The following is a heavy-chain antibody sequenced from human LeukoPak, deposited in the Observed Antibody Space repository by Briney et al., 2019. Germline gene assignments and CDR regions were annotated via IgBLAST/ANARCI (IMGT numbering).Heavy chain of an antibody. V-gene: IGHV1-69*04. CDR2: IIPILGIA. D-gene: IGHD3-22*01. Sequence: SVKVSCKASGGTFSSYAISWVRQAPGQGLEWMGRIIPILGIANYAQKFQGRVTITADKSTSTAYMELSSLRSEGTAVYYCATVSLTYYYDSSGYPDYYYFYGMDVWGQGTTVTVSS. CDR1: GGTFSSYA. J-gene: IGHJ6*02. CDR3: ATVSLTYYYDSSGYPDYYYFYGMDV.